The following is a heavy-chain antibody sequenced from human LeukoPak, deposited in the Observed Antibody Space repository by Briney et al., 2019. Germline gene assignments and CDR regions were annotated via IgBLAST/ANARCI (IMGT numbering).Heavy chain of an antibody. CDR2: IIPIFGIA. Sequence: ASVKVSCKASGGTFSSYAISWVRQAPGQGLEWMGRIIPIFGIANYAQKFQGRVTITADKSTSTAYMELSSLRSEDTAVYYCASFNSDIVVVPAAMPGMDVWGQGTTVTVSS. D-gene: IGHD2-2*01. V-gene: IGHV1-69*04. CDR1: GGTFSSYA. J-gene: IGHJ6*02. CDR3: ASFNSDIVVVPAAMPGMDV.